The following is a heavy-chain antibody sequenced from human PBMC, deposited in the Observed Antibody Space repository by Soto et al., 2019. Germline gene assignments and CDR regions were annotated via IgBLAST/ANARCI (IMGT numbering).Heavy chain of an antibody. V-gene: IGHV4-34*01. D-gene: IGHD2-15*01. Sequence: SETLSLTCAVYGGSFSGYYWSWIRQPPGKGLEWIGEINHSGSTNYNPSLKSRVTISVDTSKNQFSLKLSSVTAADTAVYYCARFKLVVAAKGGMDVWGQGTTVTV. CDR2: INHSGST. J-gene: IGHJ6*02. CDR3: ARFKLVVAAKGGMDV. CDR1: GGSFSGYY.